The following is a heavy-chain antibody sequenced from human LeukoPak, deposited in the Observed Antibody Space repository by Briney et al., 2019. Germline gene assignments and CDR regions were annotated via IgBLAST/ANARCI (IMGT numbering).Heavy chain of an antibody. J-gene: IGHJ4*02. CDR2: IYYSGST. D-gene: IGHD6-6*01. CDR1: DGSISSSRSY. V-gene: IGHV4-39*07. CDR3: AREGVARGLY. Sequence: PSETLSLTCAVSDGSISSSRSYWGWIRQPPGKGLEWIGSIYYSGSTYYNPSLKSRVTISVGTSKNQFSLKLSSVTAADTAVYYCAREGVARGLYWGQGTLVTVSS.